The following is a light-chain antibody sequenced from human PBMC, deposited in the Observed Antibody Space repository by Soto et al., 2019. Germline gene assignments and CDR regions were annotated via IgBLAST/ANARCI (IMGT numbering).Light chain of an antibody. CDR2: DAS. V-gene: IGKV1-33*01. J-gene: IGKJ4*01. CDR1: QDISNY. CDR3: QQYDNLLT. Sequence: IQMTQSPSSLSASVGDRVTITCQASQDISNYLNWYQQKPGKAPKLLIYDASNLETGVPSRFSGSGSGTDFTFTISSLQPEDIATYYCQQYDNLLTFGGGTKV.